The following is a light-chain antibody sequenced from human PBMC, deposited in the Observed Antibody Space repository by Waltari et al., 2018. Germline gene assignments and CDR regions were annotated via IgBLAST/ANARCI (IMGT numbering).Light chain of an antibody. CDR2: GAS. CDR3: QQYDNWPPYT. CDR1: QSVSSN. V-gene: IGKV3-15*01. Sequence: EIVMTQSPATLSVSPGDSAPLSCRASQSVSSNLAWYQQKPGQAPRLLIYGASTRVTGIPARFSGSGSGTEFTLTITSLRSEDFAVYYCQQYDNWPPYTFGQGTKLEIK. J-gene: IGKJ2*01.